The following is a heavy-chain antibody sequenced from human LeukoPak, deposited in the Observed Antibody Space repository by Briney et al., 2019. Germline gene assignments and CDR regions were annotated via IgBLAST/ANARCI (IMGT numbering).Heavy chain of an antibody. Sequence: GRSLRLSCAASGFTFSAYGMHWVRQAPGKGLEWVTVIWFDGSIKYYAGSVKGRFTISRDNSKNTLYLQMNSLRAEDTAVYYCARAVGPFDIWGQGTIVIVSS. CDR2: IWFDGSIK. J-gene: IGHJ3*02. CDR3: ARAVGPFDI. CDR1: GFTFSAYG. V-gene: IGHV3-33*01.